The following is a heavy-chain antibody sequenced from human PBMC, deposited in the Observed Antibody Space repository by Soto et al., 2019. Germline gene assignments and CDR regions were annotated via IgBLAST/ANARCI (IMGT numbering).Heavy chain of an antibody. Sequence: PSETLSLTCIVSGAALNRGNYYWNWIREVPGKGLEWIGHRYVTGAVHYNPSLRDRITNSQDTSKTQFSLNLRLVTAADTAVYYCAILRIATNNYKWFDPWGQGTMVTVSS. D-gene: IGHD2-21*01. CDR1: GAALNRGNYY. V-gene: IGHV4-31*03. CDR3: AILRIATNNYKWFDP. CDR2: RYVTGAV. J-gene: IGHJ5*02.